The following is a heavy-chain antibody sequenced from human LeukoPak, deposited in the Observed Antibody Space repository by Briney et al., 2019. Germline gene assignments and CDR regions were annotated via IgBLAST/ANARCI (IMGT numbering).Heavy chain of an antibody. V-gene: IGHV4-59*01. D-gene: IGHD7-27*01. Sequence: PSETLSLTCTVSGGSISSYYWSWIRQPPGEGLEWIGYIYYSGSTNYNPSLKSRVTISVDTSKNQFSLKLSSVTAADTAVYYCARGLWGIGAFDIWGQGTMVTVSS. CDR1: GGSISSYY. CDR3: ARGLWGIGAFDI. J-gene: IGHJ3*02. CDR2: IYYSGST.